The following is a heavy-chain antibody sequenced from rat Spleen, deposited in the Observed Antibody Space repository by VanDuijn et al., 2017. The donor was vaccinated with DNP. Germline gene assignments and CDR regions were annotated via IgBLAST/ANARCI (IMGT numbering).Heavy chain of an antibody. CDR1: GFTFSSNW. J-gene: IGHJ4*01. CDR3: ARHRTIMPYYYAMDA. D-gene: IGHD1-12*01. CDR2: INPDGSST. Sequence: EVQLVESGGGLVQPGRSMKLSCAASGFTFSSNWLSWIRQAPGKGLEWVATINPDGSSTNYPDTVKGRFTISRDNTQSTLHQQMDSLRSEDTATYYCARHRTIMPYYYAMDAWGQGASVTVSS. V-gene: IGHV5-29*01.